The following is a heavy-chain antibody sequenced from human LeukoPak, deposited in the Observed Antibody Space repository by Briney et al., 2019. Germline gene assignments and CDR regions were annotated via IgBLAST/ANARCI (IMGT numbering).Heavy chain of an antibody. D-gene: IGHD2-15*01. Sequence: ASVKVSCKASGYTFTGYYMHWVRQAPGQGLEWMGWINPNSGGTNYAQKLQGRVTMTRDTSISTAFMELSRLRSDDTAVYYCARDYCSGGSCYSEFFRFDPWGQGTLVTVSS. V-gene: IGHV1-2*02. CDR2: INPNSGGT. CDR1: GYTFTGYY. J-gene: IGHJ5*02. CDR3: ARDYCSGGSCYSEFFRFDP.